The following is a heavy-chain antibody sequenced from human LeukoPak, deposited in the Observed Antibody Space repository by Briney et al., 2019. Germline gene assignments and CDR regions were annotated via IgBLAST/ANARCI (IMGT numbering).Heavy chain of an antibody. CDR3: AKDRTLYSSGYFDY. Sequence: GGSLRLSCAASGFTFSSYAMSWVRQAPGKGLEWVSAISGSGGSTYYEDFVKGRFTISRDNSKNTLYLQMNSLRAEDTAVYYCAKDRTLYSSGYFDYWGQGTLVTVSS. D-gene: IGHD3-22*01. CDR2: ISGSGGST. CDR1: GFTFSSYA. V-gene: IGHV3-23*01. J-gene: IGHJ4*02.